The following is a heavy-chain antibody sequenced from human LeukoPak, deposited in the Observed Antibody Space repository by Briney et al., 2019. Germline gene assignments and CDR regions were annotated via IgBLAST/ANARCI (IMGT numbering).Heavy chain of an antibody. V-gene: IGHV4-59*08. CDR1: GDSISSYY. J-gene: IGHJ3*02. D-gene: IGHD1-26*01. Sequence: SETLSLTCTVSGDSISSYYWTWIRQPPGKGLEWIGYIYYSASTNYNPSLKSRVTISADTSKNQFCLKLSSVTAADTAVYYCARGSWGGLNIWGQGTMVTVSS. CDR2: IYYSAST. CDR3: ARGSWGGLNI.